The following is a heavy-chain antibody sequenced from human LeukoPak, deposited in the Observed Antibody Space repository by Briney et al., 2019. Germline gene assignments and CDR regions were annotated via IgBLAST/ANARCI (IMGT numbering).Heavy chain of an antibody. CDR2: MNPNSGNT. V-gene: IGHV1-8*03. CDR1: VHTFTRYD. Sequence: ASVKVSCKASVHTFTRYDISWVRQATGQGLEWMGWMNPNSGNTGYAQKLQGRVTITRNTSISTAYMELSSLRSEDTAVYYCARGPSAVTTPYYFDQWGQGTLVTVSS. D-gene: IGHD4-11*01. CDR3: ARGPSAVTTPYYFDQ. J-gene: IGHJ4*02.